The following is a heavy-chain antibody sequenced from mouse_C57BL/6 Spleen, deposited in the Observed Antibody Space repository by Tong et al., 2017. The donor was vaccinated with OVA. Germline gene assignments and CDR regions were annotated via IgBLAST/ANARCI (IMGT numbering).Heavy chain of an antibody. CDR2: INPSTGGT. V-gene: IGHV1-42*01. J-gene: IGHJ2*01. CDR1: GYSFTGYY. D-gene: IGHD1-1*01. CDR3: AVTVVATPYYFDY. Sequence: EVQLQESGPELVKPGASVKISCKASGYSFTGYYMNWVKQSPEKSLEWIGEINPSTGGTTYNQKFKAKATLTVDKSSSTAYMQLKSLTSEDSAVYYCAVTVVATPYYFDYWGQGTTLTVSS.